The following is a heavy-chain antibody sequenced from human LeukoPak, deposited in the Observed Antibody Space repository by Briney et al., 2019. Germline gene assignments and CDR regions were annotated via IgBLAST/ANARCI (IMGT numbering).Heavy chain of an antibody. CDR1: GFTFSSYA. Sequence: GRSLRLSCAASGFTFSSYAMHWVRQAPGKGLEWVAVISYDGSNKYYADSVKGRFTISRDNSKNTLYLQMNSLRAEDTAVYYCARDYFRVGATTFSPRLVRQVMDAFDIWGQGTMVTVSS. J-gene: IGHJ3*02. CDR3: ARDYFRVGATTFSPRLVRQVMDAFDI. V-gene: IGHV3-30-3*01. CDR2: ISYDGSNK. D-gene: IGHD1-26*01.